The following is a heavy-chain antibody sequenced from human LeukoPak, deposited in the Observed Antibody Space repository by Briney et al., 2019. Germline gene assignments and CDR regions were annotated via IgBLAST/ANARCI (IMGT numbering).Heavy chain of an antibody. D-gene: IGHD3-3*01. Sequence: PSETLSLTCTVSGYSISSGYYWGWIRQPPGKGLEWIGSMYHSGSTYYNPSLKSRVTISVDTSKNQFSLKLSSVTAADTAVYYCARDGRIRFPATNWFDCWGQGTLVTVSS. CDR1: GYSISSGYY. V-gene: IGHV4-38-2*02. CDR2: MYHSGST. J-gene: IGHJ5*01. CDR3: ARDGRIRFPATNWFDC.